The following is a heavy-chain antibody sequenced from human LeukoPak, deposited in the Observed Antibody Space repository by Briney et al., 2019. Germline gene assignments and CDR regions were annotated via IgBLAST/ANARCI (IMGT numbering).Heavy chain of an antibody. D-gene: IGHD1-26*01. CDR3: ARLPGCKWEPRYNWFDP. V-gene: IGHV5-51*01. Sequence: GESLKISCKGSGYSFTSYWIGWVRQMPGKGLEWMGIIYPGDSDTRYSPSFQGQVTISADKSISTAYLQWSSLKASDTAMYYCARLPGCKWEPRYNWFDPWGQGTLVTVSS. CDR1: GYSFTSYW. J-gene: IGHJ5*02. CDR2: IYPGDSDT.